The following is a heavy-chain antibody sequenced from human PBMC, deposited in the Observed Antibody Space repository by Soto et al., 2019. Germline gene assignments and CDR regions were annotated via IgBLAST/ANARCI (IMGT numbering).Heavy chain of an antibody. CDR1: GGSISSYY. V-gene: IGHV4-59*08. CDR3: ARQTPGTTSSWFDP. Sequence: SETLSLTCTVSGGSISSYYWSWIRQPPGKGLEWIGYIYYSGSTNYNPSLKSRVTISVDTSKNQFSLKLSSVTAADTAVYYCARQTPGTTSSWFDPWGQGTLVTV. D-gene: IGHD1-7*01. CDR2: IYYSGST. J-gene: IGHJ5*02.